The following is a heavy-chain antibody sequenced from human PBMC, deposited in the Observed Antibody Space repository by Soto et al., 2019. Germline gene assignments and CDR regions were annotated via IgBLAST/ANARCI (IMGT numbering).Heavy chain of an antibody. Sequence: QVQLQQWGAGLLKPSETLSLTCAVYGGSFSGYYWSWIRQPPGKGLEWIGEINHSGSTNYNPSLKIRVTISVDTSKNQFSLKLSSVTAADTAVYYCARARMASQISHFDYWGQGTLVTVSS. CDR1: GGSFSGYY. J-gene: IGHJ4*02. V-gene: IGHV4-34*01. CDR3: ARARMASQISHFDY. CDR2: INHSGST.